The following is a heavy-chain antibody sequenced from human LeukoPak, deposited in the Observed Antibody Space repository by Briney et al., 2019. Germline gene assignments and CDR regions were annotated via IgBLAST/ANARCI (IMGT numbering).Heavy chain of an antibody. V-gene: IGHV3-66*01. CDR2: IYSGGST. CDR1: EFSVGSNY. J-gene: IGHJ4*02. Sequence: PGGSLRLSCAASEFSVGSNYMTWVRQAPGKGLEWVSLIYSGGSTYYADSVKGRFTISRDNSKNTLYLQMNSLRAEDTAVYYCARGGHYDSVWGRYRQKDGFDYWGQGTLVIVSS. CDR3: ARGGHYDSVWGRYRQKDGFDY. D-gene: IGHD3-16*02.